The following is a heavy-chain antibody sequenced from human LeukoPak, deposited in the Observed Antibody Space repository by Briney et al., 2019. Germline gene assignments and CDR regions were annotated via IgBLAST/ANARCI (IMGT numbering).Heavy chain of an antibody. CDR2: INHSGST. J-gene: IGHJ6*03. Sequence: SETLSLTCTVSGGSISSSSYYWGWIRQPPGRGLEWIGEINHSGSTNYNPSLKSRVTISVDTSKNQFSLKLSSVTAADTALYYCARDSLLPSAMGYYYMDVWGKGTTVTVSS. CDR3: ARDSLLPSAMGYYYMDV. D-gene: IGHD2-2*01. CDR1: GGSISSSSYY. V-gene: IGHV4-39*07.